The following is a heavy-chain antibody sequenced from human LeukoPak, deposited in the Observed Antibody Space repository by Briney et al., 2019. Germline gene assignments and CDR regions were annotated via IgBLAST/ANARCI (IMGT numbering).Heavy chain of an antibody. J-gene: IGHJ5*02. CDR3: ARGNGNVGGRLDP. D-gene: IGHD1-1*01. CDR1: GFSVSGIH. V-gene: IGHV3-66*01. CDR2: LYSGGAM. Sequence: GGSLRLSCADSGFSVSGIHMNWVRQAPGKNLEWVSGLYSGGAMYYSDSLGGRFTISRDPSKNTVYLQMTSLRVDDSAIYYCARGNGNVGGRLDPWGQGTRVTVSS.